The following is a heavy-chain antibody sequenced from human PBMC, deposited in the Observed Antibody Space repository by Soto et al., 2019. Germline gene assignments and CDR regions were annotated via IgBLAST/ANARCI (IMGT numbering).Heavy chain of an antibody. J-gene: IGHJ3*02. CDR3: AHRRPLDSYYYDSSGYYPDAFDI. CDR1: GFSLSTSGVG. CDR2: IYWDDDK. D-gene: IGHD3-22*01. V-gene: IGHV2-5*02. Sequence: QITLKESGPTLVKPTQTLTLTCTFSGFSLSTSGVGVGWIRQPPGKALEWLALIYWDDDKRYSPSLKSRLTITEDTSKNQVVLTMTNMDPVDTATYYCAHRRPLDSYYYDSSGYYPDAFDIWGQGTMVTVSS.